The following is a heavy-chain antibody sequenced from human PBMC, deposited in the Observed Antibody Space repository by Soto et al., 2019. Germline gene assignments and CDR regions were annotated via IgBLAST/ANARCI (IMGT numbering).Heavy chain of an antibody. CDR1: GYSSSNYY. CDR2: VNPNGEST. V-gene: IGHV1-46*01. D-gene: IGHD2-21*02. J-gene: IGHJ4*02. Sequence: QVQVVQSGAEVKEPGASVKVSCKASGYSSSNYYTHWVRQAPGQGLEWMGIVNPNGESTNYAQRVQGRVALTRDTSTTTDYMSLSRLTSDDTAISFCASVTTIWSNWGQGTLVTVSS. CDR3: ASVTTIWSN.